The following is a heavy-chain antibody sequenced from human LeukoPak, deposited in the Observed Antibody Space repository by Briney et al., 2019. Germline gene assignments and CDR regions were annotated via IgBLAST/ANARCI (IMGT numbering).Heavy chain of an antibody. D-gene: IGHD6-19*01. V-gene: IGHV3-21*01. Sequence: GGSLRLSCAASGVSVSSNYISWVRQAPGKGLEWVSSISSSSSYIYYADSVKGRFTISRDNSKNTLHLQMNSLRDEDRAVYYCAKSIAVAGLGGGRIFDYWGQGTLVTVSS. CDR2: ISSSSSYI. CDR1: GVSVSSNY. CDR3: AKSIAVAGLGGGRIFDY. J-gene: IGHJ4*02.